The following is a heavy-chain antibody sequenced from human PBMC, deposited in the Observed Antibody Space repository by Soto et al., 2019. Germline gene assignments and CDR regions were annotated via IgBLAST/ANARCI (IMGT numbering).Heavy chain of an antibody. CDR2: ISWNSGRI. D-gene: IGHD6-19*01. CDR3: TKDIREYGSGWTYFDN. CDR1: GFTFDDYA. J-gene: IGHJ4*02. Sequence: EVQLVESGGGLVQPGRSLRLACAASGFTFDDYAMHWVRQGPGKGLEWVSGISWNSGRIDYADSVKGRFTISRDNAKNSLYLQMNCLRGEDTALYYCTKDIREYGSGWTYFDNWGQGTLVTDSS. V-gene: IGHV3-9*01.